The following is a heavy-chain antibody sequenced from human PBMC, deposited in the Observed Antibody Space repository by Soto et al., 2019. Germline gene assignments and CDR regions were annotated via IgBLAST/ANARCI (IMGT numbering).Heavy chain of an antibody. CDR2: IDRGGST. D-gene: IGHD3-10*01. V-gene: IGHV3-66*01. Sequence: EVHLVESGGGLVQPGGSLRLSCAASGFTVGNNYMSWVRQAPGKGLEWVSIIDRGGSTYYADYVRSRLTISRDSSTNILYLQINGRTADDTAVYYCARSANTYGSPFDYWGQGALVTVSS. J-gene: IGHJ4*02. CDR3: ARSANTYGSPFDY. CDR1: GFTVGNNY.